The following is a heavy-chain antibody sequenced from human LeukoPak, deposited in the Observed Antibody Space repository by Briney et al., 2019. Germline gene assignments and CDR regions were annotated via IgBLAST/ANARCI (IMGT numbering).Heavy chain of an antibody. J-gene: IGHJ4*02. CDR1: GGSVSSGSYY. D-gene: IGHD6-13*01. V-gene: IGHV4-61*01. CDR2: IYYSGST. CDR3: ARSSVAAAGYFDY. Sequence: SETLSLTCTVSGGSVSSGSYYWSWIRQPPGKGLEWIGYIYYSGSTNYNPSLKSRVTISVDTSKNQFSLKLSSVTAADTAVYYCARSSVAAAGYFDYWGQGTLVTVSS.